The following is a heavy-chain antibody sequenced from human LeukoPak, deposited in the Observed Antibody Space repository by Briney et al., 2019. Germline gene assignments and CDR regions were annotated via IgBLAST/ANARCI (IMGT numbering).Heavy chain of an antibody. CDR2: ISSSGSTI. D-gene: IGHD2-15*01. V-gene: IGHV3-11*01. CDR3: ARESEGGGYCSGGSCYLDY. CDR1: GFTFSDYY. Sequence: GGSLRLSCAASGFTFSDYYMSWIRQAPGKGLEWVSYISSSGSTIYYADSVKGRFTISRDNAKNSLYLQKNRLRAEDTAVYYCARESEGGGYCSGGSCYLDYWGQGTLVTVSS. J-gene: IGHJ4*02.